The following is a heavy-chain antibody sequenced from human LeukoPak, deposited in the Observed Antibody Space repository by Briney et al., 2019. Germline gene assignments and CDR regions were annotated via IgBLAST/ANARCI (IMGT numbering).Heavy chain of an antibody. Sequence: GGSLRLSCAASGFTFSSYAMHWVRQAPGKGLEWVAVISYDGSNKYYADSVKGRFTTSRDNSKNTLYLQMNSLRAEDTAVYYCARVKKVSPNWFDPWGQGTLVTVSS. J-gene: IGHJ5*02. D-gene: IGHD2-21*01. CDR1: GFTFSSYA. V-gene: IGHV3-30*04. CDR2: ISYDGSNK. CDR3: ARVKKVSPNWFDP.